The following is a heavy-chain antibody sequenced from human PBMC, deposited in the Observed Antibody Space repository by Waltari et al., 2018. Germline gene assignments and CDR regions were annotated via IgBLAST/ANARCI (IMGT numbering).Heavy chain of an antibody. CDR3: ARGTRVNLVRGAEWFDF. CDR1: GFTVVSGYY. CDR2: ADHGGSI. Sequence: QVQLQESGPGVMKPSETLSLTCQVSGFTVVSGYYWAWIRQSPGQGLEWVGSADHGGSIFYNPSLESRVSISLDRSENQVALEVRSLTAADTAVYYCARGTRVNLVRGAEWFDFWGPGMLVSVSS. J-gene: IGHJ5*01. D-gene: IGHD3-10*01. V-gene: IGHV4-38-2*02.